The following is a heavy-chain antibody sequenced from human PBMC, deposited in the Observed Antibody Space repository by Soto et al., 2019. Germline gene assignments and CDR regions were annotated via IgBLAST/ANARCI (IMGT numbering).Heavy chain of an antibody. V-gene: IGHV1-3*01. CDR1: GYTFTSYA. D-gene: IGHD3-10*01. CDR3: ARDLGFGLSDY. Sequence: QVQLVQSGAEVKKPGASVKVSCKASGYTFTSYAMHWVRQAPGQRLEWMGWINAGNGNTKYSQKFQGRVTITRDTSAITAHMELSSMRSEDTAVYYCARDLGFGLSDYWGQGTLVTVSS. CDR2: INAGNGNT. J-gene: IGHJ4*02.